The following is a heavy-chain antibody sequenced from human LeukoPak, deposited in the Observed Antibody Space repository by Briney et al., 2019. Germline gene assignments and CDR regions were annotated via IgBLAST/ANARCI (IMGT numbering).Heavy chain of an antibody. V-gene: IGHV5-10-1*01. Sequence: PGAPLQISCQGSGSSFTSYWISGVRELPGKGLEGMGKIDPSDSHTNYSPSFQGHVTISGYKSTTTAYLQGSSLQASDTAMYYCARHCYDAFDIWDQGTMVTVSS. CDR2: IDPSDSHT. J-gene: IGHJ3*02. CDR3: ARHCYDAFDI. CDR1: GSSFTSYW. D-gene: IGHD2-21*01.